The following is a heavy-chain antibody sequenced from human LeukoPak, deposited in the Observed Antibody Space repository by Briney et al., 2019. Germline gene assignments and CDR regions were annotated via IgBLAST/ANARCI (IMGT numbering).Heavy chain of an antibody. Sequence: GGSLRLSCAASGFTFSSYSMNWVRQAPGKGLEWVSSISSSSSYIYYEDSVKGRFTISRDNAKNSLYLQMNSLRAEDTAVYYCARKDEGYHWGQGTLVTVSS. D-gene: IGHD5-18*01. CDR2: ISSSSSYI. CDR1: GFTFSSYS. CDR3: ARKDEGYH. V-gene: IGHV3-21*01. J-gene: IGHJ4*02.